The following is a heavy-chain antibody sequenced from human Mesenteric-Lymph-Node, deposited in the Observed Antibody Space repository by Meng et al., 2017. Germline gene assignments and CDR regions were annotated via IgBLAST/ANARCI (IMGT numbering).Heavy chain of an antibody. V-gene: IGHV1-18*01. D-gene: IGHD3-10*01. Sequence: ASVKVSCKASGYTFTSYGISWVRQAPGQGLEWMGWISAYNGNTNYAQKLQGRVTMTTDTSTSTVYMELSSLRSEDTAVYYCASVTMVRGVTWFDPWGQGTLVTVSS. CDR3: ASVTMVRGVTWFDP. CDR2: ISAYNGNT. CDR1: GYTFTSYG. J-gene: IGHJ5*02.